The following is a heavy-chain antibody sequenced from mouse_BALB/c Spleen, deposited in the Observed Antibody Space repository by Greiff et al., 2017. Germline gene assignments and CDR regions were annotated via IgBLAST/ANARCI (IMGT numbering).Heavy chain of an antibody. D-gene: IGHD2-3*01. V-gene: IGHV1-54*01. J-gene: IGHJ3*01. CDR1: GYAFTNYL. CDR2: INPGSGGT. CDR3: ARGYDSAWFAY. Sequence: VQLQQSGAELVRPGTSVKVSCKASGYAFTNYLIEWVKQRPGQGLEWIGVINPGSGGTNYNEKFKGKATLTADKSSSTAYMQLSSLTSDDSAVYFCARGYDSAWFAYWGQGTLVTVSA.